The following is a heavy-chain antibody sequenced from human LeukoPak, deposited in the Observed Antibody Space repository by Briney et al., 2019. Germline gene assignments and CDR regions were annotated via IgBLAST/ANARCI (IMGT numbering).Heavy chain of an antibody. CDR3: ARTTAYYDILTGYYGYYYYGMDV. V-gene: IGHV1-2*02. Sequence: ASVKVSCKASGYTFTGYYMHWVRQAPGQGLEWMGWINPNSGGTNYAQKLQGRVTMTRDTSISTAYMELSRLRPDDTAVYYCARTTAYYDILTGYYGYYYYGMDVWGQGTTVTVSS. CDR2: INPNSGGT. J-gene: IGHJ6*02. D-gene: IGHD3-9*01. CDR1: GYTFTGYY.